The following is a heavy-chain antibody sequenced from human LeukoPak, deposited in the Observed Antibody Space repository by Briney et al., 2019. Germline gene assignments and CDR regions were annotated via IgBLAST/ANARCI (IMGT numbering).Heavy chain of an antibody. J-gene: IGHJ4*02. D-gene: IGHD3-10*01. V-gene: IGHV3-30*04. Sequence: GGSLRLSCAASGFTFSNYAMHWGRQAPGKGLEWVTIISYDGSNKYYADSVKGRLTISRDNSKNTLYLQVYSLRAEDTVYYCARNSLKGSDFDYWGQGTLVTVSS. CDR1: GFTFSNYA. CDR3: ARNSLKGSDFDY. CDR2: ISYDGSNK.